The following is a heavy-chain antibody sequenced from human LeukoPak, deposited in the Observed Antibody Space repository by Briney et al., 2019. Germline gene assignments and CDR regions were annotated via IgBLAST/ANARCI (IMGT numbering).Heavy chain of an antibody. CDR2: MNPNSGNT. V-gene: IGHV1-8*01. CDR1: GYTFTNYD. Sequence: ASVTVSCKASGYTFTNYDIHWVRQATGQGLEWMGWMNPNSGNTGYAQKFQGRVTMTRNTSISAANMELSSLRSEDTAVYYCAKAAVAASYYYYYGVDVWGQGTTVTVSS. J-gene: IGHJ6*02. CDR3: AKAAVAASYYYYYGVDV. D-gene: IGHD6-19*01.